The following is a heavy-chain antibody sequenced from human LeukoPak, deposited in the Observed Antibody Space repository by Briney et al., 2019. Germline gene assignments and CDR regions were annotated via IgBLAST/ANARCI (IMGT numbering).Heavy chain of an antibody. Sequence: PGGSLRLSCTASGFTFGDYAMSWVRQAPGKGLDWIGFIRSKTSGGTTEYAASVKGRFTILRDDSKSIAYLQINSLKTEDTALYYCTRGDGSGSYWGQGTLVTVSS. CDR1: GFTFGDYA. V-gene: IGHV3-49*04. J-gene: IGHJ4*02. CDR2: IRSKTSGGTT. CDR3: TRGDGSGSY. D-gene: IGHD1-26*01.